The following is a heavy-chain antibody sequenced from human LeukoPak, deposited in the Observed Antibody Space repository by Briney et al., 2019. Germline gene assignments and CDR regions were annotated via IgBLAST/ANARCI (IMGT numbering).Heavy chain of an antibody. J-gene: IGHJ4*02. CDR1: GFTFSPHY. D-gene: IGHD3-10*01. CDR2: IRNKANGYTT. CDR3: GDLGSAGTDH. Sequence: GGSLRLSCAASGFTFSPHYMDWVRQSPGQGLEWVGLIRNKANGYTTTYAASVKGRFTISRDDSKNSVYLQMDSPKTEDTAVYYCGDLGSAGTDHWGQGTLVTVSS. V-gene: IGHV3-72*01.